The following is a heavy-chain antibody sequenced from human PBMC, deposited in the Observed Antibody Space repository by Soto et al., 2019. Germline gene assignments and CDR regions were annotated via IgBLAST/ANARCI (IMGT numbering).Heavy chain of an antibody. Sequence: QVQLVQSGAEVKKPGASVKVPCKASGYTFTSYGLSWVRQAPGQGLEWMGWINGYTGNTNYAQKFQGRVTMTTDTXTNTAYLDLWTLISDDTAVYYCARSWVTGKGGIDVWGQGTTVTVSS. V-gene: IGHV1-18*01. J-gene: IGHJ6*02. CDR3: ARSWVTGKGGIDV. D-gene: IGHD3-16*01. CDR1: GYTFTSYG. CDR2: INGYTGNT.